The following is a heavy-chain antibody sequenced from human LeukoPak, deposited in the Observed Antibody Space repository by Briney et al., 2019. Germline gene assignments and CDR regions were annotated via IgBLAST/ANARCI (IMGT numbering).Heavy chain of an antibody. V-gene: IGHV1-2*02. D-gene: IGHD1-26*01. CDR2: INPNSGDR. CDR3: ARDGAHLYYFDY. Sequence: ASVKVSCKASGYTSTGYYMHWVRQAPGQGLEWMGWINPNSGDRGYAQKFQGRVTMTADTSISTAYMELSSLRSDDTAVYYCARDGAHLYYFDYWGQGTLVTVSS. J-gene: IGHJ4*02. CDR1: GYTSTGYY.